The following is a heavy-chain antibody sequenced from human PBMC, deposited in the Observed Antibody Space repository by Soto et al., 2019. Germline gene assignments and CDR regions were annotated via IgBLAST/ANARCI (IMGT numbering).Heavy chain of an antibody. D-gene: IGHD3-22*01. CDR2: ISYDGNNK. Sequence: QVQLVESGGGVVQPGRSLTLSCAASEFTFSSYGIHWVRQAPGKGLEWVAIISYDGNNKQYADSVKGRFTISRDTSKSTVHLQMNRLRVEDTAVYYCARDTYYHDSSGYYVFDYWGQGTLVTVSS. V-gene: IGHV3-30*03. CDR1: EFTFSSYG. J-gene: IGHJ4*02. CDR3: ARDTYYHDSSGYYVFDY.